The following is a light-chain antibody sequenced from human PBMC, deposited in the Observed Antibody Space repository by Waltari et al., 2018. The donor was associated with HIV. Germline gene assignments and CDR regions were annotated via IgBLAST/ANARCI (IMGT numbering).Light chain of an antibody. J-gene: IGLJ2*01. Sequence: QSALTQPASVSGSPGQSITISCSGTSSDLGDSDYVSWYQQRPGKAPQLMISDVNKRPSGVSGRFSGSKSGSAAALTISGLQAEDGADYYCSSFTTRGQIVFGGGTKLTVL. CDR2: DVN. V-gene: IGLV2-14*03. CDR3: SSFTTRGQIV. CDR1: SSDLGDSDY.